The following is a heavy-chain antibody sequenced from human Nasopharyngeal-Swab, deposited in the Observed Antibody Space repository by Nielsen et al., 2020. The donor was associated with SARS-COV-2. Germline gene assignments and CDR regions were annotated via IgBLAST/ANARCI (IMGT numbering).Heavy chain of an antibody. CDR3: VRAFVSSWPYYYYYGMDV. V-gene: IGHV7-4-1*02. D-gene: IGHD6-13*01. Sequence: WVRQAPGQGLEWMGWINTNTGNPTYAQGFTGRFVFSLDTSVSTAYLQISSLKAEDTAVYYCVRAFVSSWPYYYYYGMDVWGQGTTVTVSS. CDR2: INTNTGNP. J-gene: IGHJ6*02.